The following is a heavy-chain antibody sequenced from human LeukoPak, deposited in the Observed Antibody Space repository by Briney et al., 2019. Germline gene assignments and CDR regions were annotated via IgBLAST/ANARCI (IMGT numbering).Heavy chain of an antibody. Sequence: SETLSLTCNVSGGPITTYSWNWIRQPAGKGLEWIGRFHNSGSTNYNPSLKSRVTISVDTSKNQFSLKLSSVTAADTAVYYCARRHVEYSSSSDPYYFDYWGQGTLVTVSS. CDR1: GGPITTYS. D-gene: IGHD6-6*01. CDR2: FHNSGST. CDR3: ARRHVEYSSSSDPYYFDY. V-gene: IGHV4-4*07. J-gene: IGHJ4*02.